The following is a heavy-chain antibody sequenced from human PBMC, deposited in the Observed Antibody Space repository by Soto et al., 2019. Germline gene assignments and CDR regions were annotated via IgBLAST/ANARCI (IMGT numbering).Heavy chain of an antibody. CDR2: IYYSGST. D-gene: IGHD5-12*01. Sequence: SETLSLTCTVSGGSISSSSYYWGWIRQPPGKGLEWIGSIYYSGSTYYNPSLKSRVTISVDTSKNQFSLKLSSVTAADTAVYYCARLAIVVATSGFDPWGQGILVTVSS. CDR1: GGSISSSSYY. CDR3: ARLAIVVATSGFDP. V-gene: IGHV4-39*01. J-gene: IGHJ5*02.